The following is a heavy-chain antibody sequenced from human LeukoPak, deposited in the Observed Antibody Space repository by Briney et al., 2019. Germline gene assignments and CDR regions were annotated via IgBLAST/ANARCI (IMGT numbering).Heavy chain of an antibody. CDR1: GFTVSSNY. J-gene: IGHJ4*02. Sequence: GGSLRLSCAASGFTVSSNYMSWVRQAPGKGLEWVSVIYSGGSTYYADSVKGRFTISRDNSKNTLYLQMNSLRAEDTAVYYCARRSCSGGSCYIFDYWGQGTLVTVSS. CDR2: IYSGGST. V-gene: IGHV3-66*04. D-gene: IGHD2-15*01. CDR3: ARRSCSGGSCYIFDY.